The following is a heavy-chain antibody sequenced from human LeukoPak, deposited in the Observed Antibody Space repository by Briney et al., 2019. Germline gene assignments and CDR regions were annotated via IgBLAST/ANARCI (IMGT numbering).Heavy chain of an antibody. D-gene: IGHD5-18*01. V-gene: IGHV3-23*01. J-gene: IGHJ4*02. Sequence: GGSLRLSCAASGFTFSSYAMSWVRQAPGKGLEWVSAISGSGGSTYYADSVKGRLTISRDNSKNTLYLQMNSLRAEDTAVYYCAKGDRSTANALSYLDYWGQGTLVTVSS. CDR1: GFTFSSYA. CDR3: AKGDRSTANALSYLDY. CDR2: ISGSGGST.